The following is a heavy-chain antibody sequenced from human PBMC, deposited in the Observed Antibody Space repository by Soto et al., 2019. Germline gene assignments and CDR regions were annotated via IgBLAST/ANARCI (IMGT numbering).Heavy chain of an antibody. CDR1: GGTFSSYT. V-gene: IGHV1-69*04. CDR3: ARDLEAAAANYYSYYMDG. Sequence: SVKVSCKASGGTFSSYTISWVRQAPGQGLEWMGRIIPILGIANYAQKFQGRVTITADKSTSTAYMELSSLRSEDTAVYYCARDLEAAAANYYSYYMDGWGKGTTVTVSS. CDR2: IIPILGIA. J-gene: IGHJ6*03. D-gene: IGHD6-13*01.